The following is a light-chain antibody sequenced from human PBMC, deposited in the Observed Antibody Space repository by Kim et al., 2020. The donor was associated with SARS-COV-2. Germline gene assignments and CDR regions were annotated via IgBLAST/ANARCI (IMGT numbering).Light chain of an antibody. Sequence: DIQMTQSPSSLSASVGDRVTITCRASQSISSYLNWYQQKPGKAPKLLIYAASSLQSGVPSRFSGSGSGTDFTLTISSLQPEDCATDYCKQSYSTPTFGQGTKV. CDR1: QSISSY. CDR3: KQSYSTPT. CDR2: AAS. J-gene: IGKJ1*01. V-gene: IGKV1-39*01.